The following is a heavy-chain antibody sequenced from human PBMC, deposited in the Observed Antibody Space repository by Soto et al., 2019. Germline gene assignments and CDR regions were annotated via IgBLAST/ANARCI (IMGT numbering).Heavy chain of an antibody. D-gene: IGHD2-8*01. CDR3: ARRGYYAISAFDI. J-gene: IGHJ3*02. CDR1: GGSISSSSYY. V-gene: IGHV4-39*01. Sequence: QLQLQESGPGLVKPSETLSLTCTVSGGSISSSSYYWGWIRQPPGKGLEWIGSIYYSGSTYYNPSLKSRVAMSVDTSKSQFSLKLSSVTAADTAVYYCARRGYYAISAFDIWGQGTMVTVSS. CDR2: IYYSGST.